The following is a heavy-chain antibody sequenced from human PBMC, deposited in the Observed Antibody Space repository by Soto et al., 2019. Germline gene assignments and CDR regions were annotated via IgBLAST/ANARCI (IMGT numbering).Heavy chain of an antibody. V-gene: IGHV3-30*03. J-gene: IGHJ1*01. CDR1: GFTFSSYG. CDR2: ISYDGSNK. D-gene: IGHD6-13*01. CDR3: ARPCLGYSSSCDP. Sequence: GGSLRLSCAASGFTFSSYGMHWVRQAPGKGLEWVAVISYDGSNKYYADSVKGRFTISRDNSKNTLYLQMSSLRSEDTAVYYWARPCLGYSSSCDPWGQGTLVTVSS.